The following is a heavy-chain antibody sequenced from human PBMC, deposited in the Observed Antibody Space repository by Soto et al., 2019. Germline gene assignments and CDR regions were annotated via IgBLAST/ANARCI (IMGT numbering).Heavy chain of an antibody. CDR2: IIPILGMS. J-gene: IGHJ4*02. CDR3: ARSYGSGSRPFDY. Sequence: QVHLLQSGAEMKKPGSSVKVSCTAFGGTFTSYTFNWVRQAPGQRLEWMGRIIPILGMSSSAHNFQGRLTMIADKSTTPSYMVLSSLTSDDPAIYYCARSYGSGSRPFDYWGQGTLVTVSS. V-gene: IGHV1-69*02. CDR1: GGTFTSYT. D-gene: IGHD3-10*01.